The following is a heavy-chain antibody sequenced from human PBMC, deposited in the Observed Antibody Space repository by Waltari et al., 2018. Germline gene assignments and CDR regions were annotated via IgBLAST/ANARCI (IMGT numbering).Heavy chain of an antibody. CDR3: ARDDFWSGYPDY. CDR1: GGTFSSYP. Sequence: QVQLVQSGAEVKKPGSSVKVSCKASGGTFSSYPISWVRQAPGQGLEWMGRIIPILGIANYAQKFQGRVTITADKSTSTAYMELSSLRSEDTAVYYCARDDFWSGYPDYWGQGTLVTVSS. J-gene: IGHJ4*02. D-gene: IGHD3-3*01. CDR2: IIPILGIA. V-gene: IGHV1-69*04.